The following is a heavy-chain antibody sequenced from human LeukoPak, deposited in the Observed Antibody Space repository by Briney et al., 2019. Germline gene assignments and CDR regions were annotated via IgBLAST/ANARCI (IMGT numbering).Heavy chain of an antibody. D-gene: IGHD1-26*01. CDR3: ASPGSYSYYYGMDV. CDR1: GFTFSSYS. Sequence: GGSVRLSCAASGFTFSSYSMNWVRQAPGKGLEWVSSISSSSSYIYYADSVKGRFTISRDNSKNTLYLQMNSLRAEDTAVYYCASPGSYSYYYGMDVWGQGTTVTVSS. V-gene: IGHV3-21*04. J-gene: IGHJ6*02. CDR2: ISSSSSYI.